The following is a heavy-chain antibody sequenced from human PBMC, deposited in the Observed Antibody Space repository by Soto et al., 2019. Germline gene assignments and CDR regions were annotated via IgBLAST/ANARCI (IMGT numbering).Heavy chain of an antibody. CDR3: ARDNQYCSGGSCYSEGMDV. J-gene: IGHJ6*02. CDR2: IYYSGST. CDR1: GGCISSYY. D-gene: IGHD2-15*01. Sequence: SETLSLTCTVSGGCISSYYWSWIRQPPGKGLEWIGYIYYSGSTNYNPSLKSRVTISVDTSKNQFSLKLSSVTAADTAVYYCARDNQYCSGGSCYSEGMDVWGQGTTVTVSS. V-gene: IGHV4-59*01.